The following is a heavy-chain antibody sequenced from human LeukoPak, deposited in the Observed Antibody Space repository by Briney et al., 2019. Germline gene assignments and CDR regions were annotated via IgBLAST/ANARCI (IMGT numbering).Heavy chain of an antibody. V-gene: IGHV5-51*01. CDR1: GYSFTSSW. Sequence: GESLKISCKGSGYSFTSSWIGWVRQMPGKGLEWMGIIYPGDSDTRYSPSFQGQVTISADKSISTAYLQWSSLKASDTAMYYCARNSPPYDSSGYYYDAFDIWGQGTMVTVSS. CDR3: ARNSPPYDSSGYYYDAFDI. D-gene: IGHD3-22*01. CDR2: IYPGDSDT. J-gene: IGHJ3*02.